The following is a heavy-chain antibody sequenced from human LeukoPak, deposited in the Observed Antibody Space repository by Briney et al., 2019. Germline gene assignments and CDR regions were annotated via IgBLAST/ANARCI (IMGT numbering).Heavy chain of an antibody. CDR1: GGTFSGYA. J-gene: IGHJ4*02. CDR2: IIPIFGTA. D-gene: IGHD5-18*01. CDR3: ARGSGYSYGFGY. Sequence: ASVKVSCKASGGTFSGYAISWVRQAPGQGLEWMGGIIPIFGTANYAQKFQGRVTITTDESTSTAYMELSSLRSEDTAVYYCARGSGYSYGFGYWGQGTLVTVSS. V-gene: IGHV1-69*05.